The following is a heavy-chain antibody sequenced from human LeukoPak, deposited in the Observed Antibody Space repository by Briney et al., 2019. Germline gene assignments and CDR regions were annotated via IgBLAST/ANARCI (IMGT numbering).Heavy chain of an antibody. CDR3: ARDRRGYCSGGSCQPYNWFDP. D-gene: IGHD2-15*01. CDR2: IIPIFGTA. Sequence: SVKVSCKASGGTFCSYAISWVRQAPGQGLEWMGGIIPIFGTANYAQKFQGRVTITADESTSTAYMELSSLRSEDTAVYYCARDRRGYCSGGSCQPYNWFDPWGQGTLVTVSS. CDR1: GGTFCSYA. J-gene: IGHJ5*02. V-gene: IGHV1-69*13.